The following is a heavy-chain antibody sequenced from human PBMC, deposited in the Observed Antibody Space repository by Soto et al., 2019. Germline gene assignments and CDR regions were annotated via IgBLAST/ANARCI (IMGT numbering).Heavy chain of an antibody. CDR2: ISYDGSNK. J-gene: IGHJ5*02. CDR3: AKDPAPYGDYGNWFDP. D-gene: IGHD4-17*01. Sequence: QVQLVESGGGVVQPGRSLRLSCAASGFTCRSYTLHWVRQAPGKGLEWVAVISYDGSNKYYADSVKGRFTISRDNSKNTLYLQMNSLRPEDTAVYYCAKDPAPYGDYGNWFDPWGQGTLVTVSS. CDR1: GFTCRSYT. V-gene: IGHV3-30*04.